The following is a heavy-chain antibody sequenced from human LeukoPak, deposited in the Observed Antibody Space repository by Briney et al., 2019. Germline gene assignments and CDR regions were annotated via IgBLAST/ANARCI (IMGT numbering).Heavy chain of an antibody. CDR3: ARHPIAAAGTVIGDY. Sequence: SSETLSLTCTVSGGSISSYYWGWIRQPPGKGLEWIGSIYYSGSTYYNPSLKSRVTISVDTSKNQFSLKLSSVTAADTAVYYCARHPIAAAGTVIGDYWGQGTLVTVSS. D-gene: IGHD6-13*01. V-gene: IGHV4-39*01. J-gene: IGHJ4*02. CDR1: GGSISSYY. CDR2: IYYSGST.